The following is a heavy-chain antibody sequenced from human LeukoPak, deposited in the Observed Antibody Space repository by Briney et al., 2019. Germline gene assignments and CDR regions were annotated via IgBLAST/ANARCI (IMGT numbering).Heavy chain of an antibody. CDR3: ARAPVTSCRGAFCYPFDI. D-gene: IGHD2-15*01. CDR2: TSSSDAGT. V-gene: IGHV3-23*01. Sequence: GGSLRLSCAASGFAFSSYAMSWVRQAPGKGLEWVSATSSSDAGTYHAESVRGRFTISRDNSKNTLYLQMNSLRADDAAVYYCARAPVTSCRGAFCYPFDIWGQGTLVTVSS. CDR1: GFAFSSYA. J-gene: IGHJ4*02.